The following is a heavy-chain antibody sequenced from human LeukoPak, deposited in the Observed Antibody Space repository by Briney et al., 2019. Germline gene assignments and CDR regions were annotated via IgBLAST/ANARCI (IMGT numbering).Heavy chain of an antibody. CDR1: GGSISSYY. CDR3: ARASAAAGNNWFDP. D-gene: IGHD6-13*01. V-gene: IGHV4-59*01. Sequence: SETLSLTCTVSGGSISSYYWSWIRQPPGKGLEWIGYIYYSGSTNYNPSLKSRVTISVDTSKNQFSLKLSSVTAADTAVHYCARASAAAGNNWFDPWGQGTLVTVSS. CDR2: IYYSGST. J-gene: IGHJ5*02.